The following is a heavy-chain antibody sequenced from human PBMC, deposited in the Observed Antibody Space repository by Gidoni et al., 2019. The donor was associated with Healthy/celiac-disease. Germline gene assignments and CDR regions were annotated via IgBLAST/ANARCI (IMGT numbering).Heavy chain of an antibody. CDR1: GYTFTSYY. Sequence: QVQLVQSGAEVKKPGASVKVSCKASGYTFTSYYMHWVRQAPGQGLEWMGIINHSGGSTSYAQKFQGRVTMTRDTSTSTVYMELSSLRSEDTAVYYCARDLFTVTTYYGMDVWGQGTTVTVSS. CDR3: ARDLFTVTTYYGMDV. J-gene: IGHJ6*02. V-gene: IGHV1-46*01. CDR2: INHSGGST. D-gene: IGHD4-4*01.